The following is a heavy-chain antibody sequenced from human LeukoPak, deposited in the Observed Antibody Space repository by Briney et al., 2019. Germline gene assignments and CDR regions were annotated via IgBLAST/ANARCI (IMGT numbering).Heavy chain of an antibody. J-gene: IGHJ6*03. CDR1: GFTFSNYG. CDR2: IRYDGSNK. V-gene: IGHV3-30*02. Sequence: GGSLRLSCAASGFTFSNYGMHWARQAPGKGPEWVGFIRYDGSNKYCADSVKGRFTVSRDNPKNTLYLQMNSLRAEDTAAYYCAREKNYYRDYSYRDVWGKGTTVTVSS. CDR3: AREKNYYRDYSYRDV. D-gene: IGHD3-22*01.